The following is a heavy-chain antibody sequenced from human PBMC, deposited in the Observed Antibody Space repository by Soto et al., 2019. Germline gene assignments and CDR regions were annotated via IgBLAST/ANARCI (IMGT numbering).Heavy chain of an antibody. CDR2: LNSGGST. CDR1: GFTVRSNF. D-gene: IGHD3-3*01. CDR3: VTGRYDSVRLGWDV. J-gene: IGHJ6*02. V-gene: IGHV3-66*01. Sequence: QLVQSGGGLVQPGGSLRLSCAASGFTVRSNFISWVRQAPGKGLEWVSLLNSGGSTNYADSVKARFTISRDNSNNTVYLQMNSLRVEDTAVYYCVTGRYDSVRLGWDVWGQGTTVTVSS.